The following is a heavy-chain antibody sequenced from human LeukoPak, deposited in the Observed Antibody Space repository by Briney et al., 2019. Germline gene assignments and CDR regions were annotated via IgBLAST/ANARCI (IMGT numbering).Heavy chain of an antibody. CDR1: GFTFSSYE. Sequence: GGSLRLSCAASGFTFSSYEMNWVRQAPGKGLEWVSYISSSGSTIYYADSVKGRFTISRDNAKNSLYLQMNGLRAEDTAVYYCASSYDSSGYWVPYYFDYWGQGTLVTVSS. V-gene: IGHV3-48*03. J-gene: IGHJ4*02. CDR2: ISSSGSTI. CDR3: ASSYDSSGYWVPYYFDY. D-gene: IGHD3-22*01.